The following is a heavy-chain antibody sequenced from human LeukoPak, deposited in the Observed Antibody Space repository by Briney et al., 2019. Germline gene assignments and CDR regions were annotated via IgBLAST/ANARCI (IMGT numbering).Heavy chain of an antibody. D-gene: IGHD6-13*01. Sequence: GGSLRLSCAASGFTLNNYVMSWVRQAPGKGLEWVSAIRGRDFRTYYADSVKGRFTISSDSAKNTLYLEMNSLRAEDTALYYCAKGYSSLPQYYFDYWGQGTLVTVSS. CDR2: IRGRDFRT. J-gene: IGHJ4*02. CDR3: AKGYSSLPQYYFDY. V-gene: IGHV3-23*01. CDR1: GFTLNNYV.